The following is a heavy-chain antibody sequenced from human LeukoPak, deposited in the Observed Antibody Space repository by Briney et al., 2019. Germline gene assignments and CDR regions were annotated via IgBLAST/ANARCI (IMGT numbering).Heavy chain of an antibody. CDR2: ISGYNGYT. V-gene: IGHV1-18*01. D-gene: IGHD3-22*01. CDR1: GYTFTNYG. CDR3: ARMMTPRHYYDRSGYYYGAFDI. Sequence: ASVKVSCKTSGYTFTNYGISRVRQAPGQGLEWMGWISGYNGYTNYAQKLQGRVTMTTDTSTSTAYMELRSLRSDDTAVYYCARMMTPRHYYDRSGYYYGAFDIWGQGTMVTVSS. J-gene: IGHJ3*02.